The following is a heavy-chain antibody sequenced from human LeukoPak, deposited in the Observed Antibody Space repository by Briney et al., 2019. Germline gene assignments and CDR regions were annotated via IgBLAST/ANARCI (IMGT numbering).Heavy chain of an antibody. CDR3: AKDRRFSVTTDYYFDV. J-gene: IGHJ4*02. Sequence: PGGSLSLSCAASGFNFNSFAMNWVRQAPGKGLEWVSVISATGEKAYYAESVKDRFTISRDYSKNTVFLSMNSLRVDDTAIYYCAKDRRFSVTTDYYFDVWGPGTLVTVSS. V-gene: IGHV3-23*01. CDR2: ISATGEKA. D-gene: IGHD4-17*01. CDR1: GFNFNSFA.